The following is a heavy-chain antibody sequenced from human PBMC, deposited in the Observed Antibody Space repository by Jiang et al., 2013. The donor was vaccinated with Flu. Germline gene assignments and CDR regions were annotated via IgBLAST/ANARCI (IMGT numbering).Heavy chain of an antibody. CDR1: GYTFTSYG. V-gene: IGHV1-18*01. D-gene: IGHD3-3*01. J-gene: IGHJ6*02. Sequence: SGAEVKKPGASVKVSCKASGYTFTSYGISWVRQAPGQGLEWMGWISAYNGNTNYAQKLQGRVTMTTDTSTSTAYMELRSLRSDDTAVYYCARETEITIFGVVAYYYYGMDVWGQGTTVTVSS. CDR3: ARETEITIFGVVAYYYYGMDV. CDR2: ISAYNGNT.